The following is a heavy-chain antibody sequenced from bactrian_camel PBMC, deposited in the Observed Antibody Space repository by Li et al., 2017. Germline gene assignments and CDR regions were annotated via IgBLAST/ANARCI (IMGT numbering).Heavy chain of an antibody. V-gene: IGHV3S55*01. J-gene: IGHJ4*01. D-gene: IGHD4*01. CDR2: IRSDGAT. CDR3: ATVAGSYSNDYARARAYDV. Sequence: HVQLVESGGDSVEAGESLRLSCTASGFTFDESDMGWYRQAPGKQCELASMIRSDGATTHADSVKGRFTISQANAKKTLYLQMNSLKFEDTALYYCATVAGSYSNDYARARAYDVWAQGTQVTVS. CDR1: GFTFDESD.